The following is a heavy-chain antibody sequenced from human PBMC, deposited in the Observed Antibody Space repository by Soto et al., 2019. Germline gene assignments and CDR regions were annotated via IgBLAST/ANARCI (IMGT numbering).Heavy chain of an antibody. J-gene: IGHJ4*02. V-gene: IGHV3-33*01. CDR1: GFTFSSYG. CDR3: ARGPDYYDSSGFDY. D-gene: IGHD3-22*01. Sequence: GGSLRLSCAASGFTFSSYGMHWVRQAPGKGLERVAVIWYDGSNKYYADTVKGRFTISRDNSKKTLYLQMNSLRAEDSAVYYCARGPDYYDSSGFDYWGQGTLVTVSS. CDR2: IWYDGSNK.